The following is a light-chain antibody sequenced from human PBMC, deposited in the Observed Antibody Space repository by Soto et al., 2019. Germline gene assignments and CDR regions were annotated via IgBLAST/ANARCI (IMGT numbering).Light chain of an antibody. J-gene: IGLJ3*02. V-gene: IGLV2-8*01. CDR2: EVT. Sequence: QSALTQPPSASGSPGQSVTISCTGTSSDVGGYNYVSWYQQHPGKAPKLMIYEVTKRPSGVPDRFSGSKSGNTASLTVSGLQAEDKADYYCSSHADSYNWVFGGGTQLTVL. CDR1: SSDVGGYNY. CDR3: SSHADSYNWV.